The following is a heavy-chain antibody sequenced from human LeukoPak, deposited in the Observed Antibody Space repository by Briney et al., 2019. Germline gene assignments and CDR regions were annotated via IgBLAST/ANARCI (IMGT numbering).Heavy chain of an antibody. CDR1: GGSISSSSYY. V-gene: IGHV4-39*07. J-gene: IGHJ3*02. CDR2: IYTSGST. Sequence: SETLSLTCTVSGGSISSSSYYWGWIRQPPGKGLEWIGRIYTSGSTNYNPSLKSRVTISVDTSKNQFSLKLSSVTAADTAVYYCAREPTVTNAFDIWGQGTMVTVSS. CDR3: AREPTVTNAFDI. D-gene: IGHD4-17*01.